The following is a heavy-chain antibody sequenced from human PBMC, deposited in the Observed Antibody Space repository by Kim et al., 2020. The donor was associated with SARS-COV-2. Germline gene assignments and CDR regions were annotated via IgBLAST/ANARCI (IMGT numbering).Heavy chain of an antibody. CDR2: IIPILGIA. CDR3: ARDLRGFGGFDY. Sequence: SVKVSCKASGGTFSSYAISWVRQAPGQGLEWMGRIIPILGIANYAQKFQGRVTITADKSTSTAYMELSSLRSEDTAVYYCARDLRGFGGFDYWGQGTLVTVSS. V-gene: IGHV1-69*04. J-gene: IGHJ4*02. CDR1: GGTFSSYA. D-gene: IGHD3-10*01.